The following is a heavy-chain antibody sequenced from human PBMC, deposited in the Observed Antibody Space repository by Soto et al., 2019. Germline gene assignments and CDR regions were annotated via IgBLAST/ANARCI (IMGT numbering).Heavy chain of an antibody. Sequence: PSETLSLTCTVSGGSISSGGYYWSWIRQHPGKGLEWIGYIYYSGSTYYNPSLKSRVTISVDTSKNQFSLKLSSVTAADTAAYYCARDPITMVRGTAGYYGMDVWGQGTTVTVSS. CDR3: ARDPITMVRGTAGYYGMDV. J-gene: IGHJ6*02. V-gene: IGHV4-31*03. CDR1: GGSISSGGYY. CDR2: IYYSGST. D-gene: IGHD3-10*01.